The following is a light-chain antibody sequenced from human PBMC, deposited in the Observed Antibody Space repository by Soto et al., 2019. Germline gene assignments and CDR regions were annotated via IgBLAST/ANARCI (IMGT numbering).Light chain of an antibody. CDR2: GAS. CDR3: QQFDSSVT. Sequence: EIVLTQSPGSPSLSPGERATLSCRASQSVSSTFFAWYQQRPGQAPRLLMYGASSRATGIPERFSGSGSGTDFTLPISRLEPEDFAVYYCQQFDSSVTFGQGTKVEIK. V-gene: IGKV3-20*01. J-gene: IGKJ1*01. CDR1: QSVSSTF.